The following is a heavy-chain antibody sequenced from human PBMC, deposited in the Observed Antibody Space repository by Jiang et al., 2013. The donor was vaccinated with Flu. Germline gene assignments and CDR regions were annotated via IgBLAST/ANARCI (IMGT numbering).Heavy chain of an antibody. V-gene: IGHV1-2*02. D-gene: IGHD2-15*01. CDR2: INPNSGGT. Sequence: SGAEVKKPGASVKVSCKASGYTFTGYYMHWVRQAPGQGLEWMGWINPNSGGTNYAQKFQGRVTMTRDTSISTAYMELSRLRSDDTAVYYCARALVGRGGVYGMDVWGQGTTVTVSS. J-gene: IGHJ6*02. CDR3: ARALVGRGGVYGMDV. CDR1: GYTFTGYY.